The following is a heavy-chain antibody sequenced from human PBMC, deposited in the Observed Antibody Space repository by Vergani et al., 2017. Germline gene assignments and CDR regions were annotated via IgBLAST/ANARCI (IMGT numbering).Heavy chain of an antibody. CDR2: IYYSGST. J-gene: IGHJ4*02. D-gene: IGHD6-13*01. CDR1: GGSISSGDYY. Sequence: QVQLQESGPGLVKPSQTLSLTCTVSGGSISSGDYYWSWIRHPPGKGLEWIGYIYYSGSTYYNPSLKSRVTISVDTSKNQFSLKLSSVTAADTAVYYCARDSDSSSWYGFMVGYFDYWGQGTLVTVSS. V-gene: IGHV4-30-4*08. CDR3: ARDSDSSSWYGFMVGYFDY.